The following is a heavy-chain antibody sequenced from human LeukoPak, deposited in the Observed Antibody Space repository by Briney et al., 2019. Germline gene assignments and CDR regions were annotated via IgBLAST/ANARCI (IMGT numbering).Heavy chain of an antibody. CDR2: IYYSGST. D-gene: IGHD6-19*01. CDR3: AIVNSSGWYDLYYFDY. J-gene: IGHJ4*02. V-gene: IGHV4-59*01. CDR1: GGSISSYY. Sequence: SETLSLTCTVSGGSISSYYWSWIRQPPGKGLEWIGYIYYSGSTNYNPSLKIRVTISVDTSKNQFSLKLSSVTAADTAVYYCAIVNSSGWYDLYYFDYWGQGTLVTVSS.